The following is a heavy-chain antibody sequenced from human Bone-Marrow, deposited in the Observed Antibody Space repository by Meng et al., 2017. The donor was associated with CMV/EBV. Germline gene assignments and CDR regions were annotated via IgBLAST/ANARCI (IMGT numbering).Heavy chain of an antibody. CDR3: ARSPGFWSLDY. CDR2: ISYSGDT. CDR1: GDSISRNLW. V-gene: IGHV4-4*02. D-gene: IGHD2-8*02. J-gene: IGHJ4*02. Sequence: SETLSLTCAVSGDSISRNLWWSWVRQPPGKGLEWIGEISYSGDTKYNPSLQSRATISSDTTNNRFSLRLNSVTAADTGVYFCARSPGFWSLDYWGRGTLVTVSP.